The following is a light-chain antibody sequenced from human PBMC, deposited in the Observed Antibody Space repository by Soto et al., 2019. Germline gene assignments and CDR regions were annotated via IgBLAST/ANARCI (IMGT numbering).Light chain of an antibody. V-gene: IGKV1-5*01. CDR3: QHYNSYPLP. CDR2: DAS. Sequence: DIQMTQSPSTLSASVGDRVTITCRASQSISSWLAWYQQKPGKAPKLLIYDASSLESGVPSRFSGSGSGTEFTLTISSLQRDDFATYYCQHYNSYPLPFGGGTKVEIK. J-gene: IGKJ4*01. CDR1: QSISSW.